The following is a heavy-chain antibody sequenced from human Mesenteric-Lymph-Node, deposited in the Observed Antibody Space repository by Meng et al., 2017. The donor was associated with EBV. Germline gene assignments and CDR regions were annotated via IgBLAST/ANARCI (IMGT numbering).Heavy chain of an antibody. D-gene: IGHD4-17*01. J-gene: IGHJ4*02. Sequence: QVQLQESGPGLVKPSETLSLTCTVSGGSVSSGSFYWNWIRQPPGKGLEWIGYVYYSGSTKYNPSLKSRVTISVDTSKNQFSLKLTSVTAADTAVYYCARDPYGATDFWGQGTLVTVSS. CDR3: ARDPYGATDF. CDR2: VYYSGST. V-gene: IGHV4-61*01. CDR1: GGSVSSGSFY.